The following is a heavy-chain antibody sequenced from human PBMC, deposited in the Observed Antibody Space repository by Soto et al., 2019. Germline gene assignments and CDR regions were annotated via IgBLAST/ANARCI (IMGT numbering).Heavy chain of an antibody. V-gene: IGHV1-3*05. D-gene: IGHD5-18*01. CDR3: ARAAGMVALDY. J-gene: IGHJ4*02. Sequence: QVQLVQSGAEEKKPGASVKVSCKASGYIFSRNDIHWVRQAPGQRLEWMGWMNAGNGNTRYSREFQARVTFTRDTAASTGYMELSSPRSEDTAVYYCARAAGMVALDYWGQGTLVTVSS. CDR2: MNAGNGNT. CDR1: GYIFSRND.